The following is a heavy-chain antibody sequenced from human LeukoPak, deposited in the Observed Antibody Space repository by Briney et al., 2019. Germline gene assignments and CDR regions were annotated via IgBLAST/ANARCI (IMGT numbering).Heavy chain of an antibody. CDR3: ARRTYNWNEYFFDH. Sequence: PPETLSLTCTISGGSMSGYYWSWIRQSPGKGLEWIGYIYYSGSTNYNPSLKSRVTISVDTSKNQFSLKLSSVTAADTAVYYCARRTYNWNEYFFDHWGQGTLVTVSS. CDR1: GGSMSGYY. CDR2: IYYSGST. J-gene: IGHJ4*02. V-gene: IGHV4-59*08. D-gene: IGHD1-1*01.